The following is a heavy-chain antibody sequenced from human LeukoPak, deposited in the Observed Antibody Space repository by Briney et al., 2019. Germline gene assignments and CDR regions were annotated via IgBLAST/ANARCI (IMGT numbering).Heavy chain of an antibody. Sequence: ASETLSLTCTVSGGSISSSSYYWGWIRQPPGKGLEWIGSIYYSGSTYYNPSLKSRVTISVDTSKNQFSLKLSSVTAADTAVYSCARHRMYYYDSSGRGVADAFDIWGRGTMVTVSS. V-gene: IGHV4-39*01. J-gene: IGHJ3*02. D-gene: IGHD3-22*01. CDR2: IYYSGST. CDR1: GGSISSSSYY. CDR3: ARHRMYYYDSSGRGVADAFDI.